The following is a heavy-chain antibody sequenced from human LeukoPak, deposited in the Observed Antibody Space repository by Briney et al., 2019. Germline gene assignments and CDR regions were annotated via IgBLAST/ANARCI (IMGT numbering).Heavy chain of an antibody. V-gene: IGHV3-64*01. D-gene: IGHD3-22*01. J-gene: IGHJ4*02. CDR1: GFTFSSYA. CDR3: AKDIRYYDSSFY. CDR2: ISSNGGST. Sequence: GGSLRLSCAASGFTFSSYAMHWVRQAPGKGLEYVSAISSNGGSTYYANSVKGRFTISRDNSKNTLYLQMNSLRAEDTAVYYCAKDIRYYDSSFYWGQGTLVTVSS.